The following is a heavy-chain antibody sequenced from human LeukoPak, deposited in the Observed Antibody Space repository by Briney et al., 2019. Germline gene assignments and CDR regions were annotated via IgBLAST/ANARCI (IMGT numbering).Heavy chain of an antibody. Sequence: GGSLRLSCAASGFTFSSYSMNWVRQAPGKGLEWVGLIKNKASRYTTQYAAPVKGRFTISRDDSRDSVYLQMNSLRTEDTAVYYCADPTPRGSSDVWGRGTMVTVSS. J-gene: IGHJ3*01. CDR2: IKNKASRYTT. CDR1: GFTFSSYS. CDR3: ADPTPRGSSDV. V-gene: IGHV3-72*01. D-gene: IGHD2-15*01.